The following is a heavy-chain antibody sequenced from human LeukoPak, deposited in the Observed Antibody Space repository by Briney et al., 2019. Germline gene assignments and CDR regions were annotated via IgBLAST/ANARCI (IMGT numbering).Heavy chain of an antibody. Sequence: GGSLRLSCAASGSSFSRYWMSWVRQAPGKGLGWVANIKEDGSEKYYVDSVKGRFTISRDNAKNSLYLQMNSLRAEDTAVYYCARNVGWFRFDYWGQGTLVTVSS. CDR3: ARNVGWFRFDY. D-gene: IGHD2-15*01. V-gene: IGHV3-7*03. CDR1: GSSFSRYW. J-gene: IGHJ4*02. CDR2: IKEDGSEK.